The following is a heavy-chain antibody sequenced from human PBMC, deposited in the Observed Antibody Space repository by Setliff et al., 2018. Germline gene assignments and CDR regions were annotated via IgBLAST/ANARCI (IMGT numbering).Heavy chain of an antibody. CDR3: AREGGGSGWTPDS. Sequence: LETLSLTCTVSGGSISNYYWSWIRQSPGKGLEWIGFIYYNGRSDHNPSFQSRVTMSVDRSKNQFSLNLRAMTAADTAVYYCAREGGGSGWTPDSWGQGTLVTVSS. CDR1: GGSISNYY. D-gene: IGHD6-19*01. V-gene: IGHV4-59*01. CDR2: IYYNGRS. J-gene: IGHJ4*02.